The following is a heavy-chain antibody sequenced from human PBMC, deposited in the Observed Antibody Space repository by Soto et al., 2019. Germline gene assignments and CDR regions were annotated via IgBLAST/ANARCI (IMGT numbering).Heavy chain of an antibody. CDR3: ARDPARYWHRLYYFDY. Sequence: GGSLRLSCAASGFTFSSYGMHWVRQAPGKGLEWVAVIWYDGSNKYYADSVKGRFTISRDNSKNTLYLQMNSLRAEDTAVYYSARDPARYWHRLYYFDYWGQGTLVTVSS. CDR2: IWYDGSNK. D-gene: IGHD2-15*01. CDR1: GFTFSSYG. J-gene: IGHJ4*02. V-gene: IGHV3-33*08.